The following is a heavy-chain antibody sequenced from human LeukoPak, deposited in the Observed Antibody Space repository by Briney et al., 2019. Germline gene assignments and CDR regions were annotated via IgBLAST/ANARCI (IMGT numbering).Heavy chain of an antibody. CDR3: ARTAGWSYGVDY. CDR2: IYNSGTT. J-gene: IGHJ4*02. V-gene: IGHV4-31*03. Sequence: PSETLSLTCTVSGGSIRSGGYYWTWIRQPPGKGLEWIGYIYNSGTTYYNPSLESRVTISGDTSKNQFSLKLNSVTAADTAVYYCARTAGWSYGVDYWSQGTLVTVSS. D-gene: IGHD5-18*01. CDR1: GGSIRSGGYY.